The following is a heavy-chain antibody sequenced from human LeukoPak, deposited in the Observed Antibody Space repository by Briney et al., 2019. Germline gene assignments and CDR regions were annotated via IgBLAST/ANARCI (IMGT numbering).Heavy chain of an antibody. CDR3: AREYSTSSEGDYFDY. Sequence: SGTLSLTCTASGACITTYYWTWIRQPPGKGLEWIGYICHSGSTTYYSSLKSRVTILLDTSRNQFSMRLSSVTAADTAVYFCAREYSTSSEGDYFDYWGQGSLVTVSS. D-gene: IGHD6-6*01. CDR1: GACITTYY. V-gene: IGHV4-59*01. CDR2: ICHSGST. J-gene: IGHJ4*02.